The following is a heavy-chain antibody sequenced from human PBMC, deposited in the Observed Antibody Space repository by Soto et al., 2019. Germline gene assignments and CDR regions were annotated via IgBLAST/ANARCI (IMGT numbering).Heavy chain of an antibody. J-gene: IGHJ6*02. V-gene: IGHV3-48*03. Sequence: GGLMRHSCAAAGVNFSDYEMHWVRPAPGKGLEWVSYIRTSGSNIYYADSVKGRFTISRDNAKNSLYLQMNSLRAEDTAVYYCARRRPDFCRDRAGLEAGCFNYGMDGWGQGTTVTVSS. D-gene: IGHD3-3*01. CDR1: GVNFSDYE. CDR2: IRTSGSNI. CDR3: ARRRPDFCRDRAGLEAGCFNYGMDG.